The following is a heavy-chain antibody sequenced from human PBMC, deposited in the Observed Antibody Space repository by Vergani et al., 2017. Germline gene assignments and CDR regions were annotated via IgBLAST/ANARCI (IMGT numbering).Heavy chain of an antibody. V-gene: IGHV4-38-2*01. Sequence: QVQLQESGPGLVKPSETLSLTCAVSGYSISSGYYWGWIRQPPGKGLEWIGSIYHSGSTYYNPSLKSRVTISVDTSKNPFSLKLSSVTAADTAVYYCARQSSSSWDDAFDIWGQGTMVTVSS. CDR2: IYHSGST. D-gene: IGHD6-13*01. CDR1: GYSISSGYY. CDR3: ARQSSSSWDDAFDI. J-gene: IGHJ3*02.